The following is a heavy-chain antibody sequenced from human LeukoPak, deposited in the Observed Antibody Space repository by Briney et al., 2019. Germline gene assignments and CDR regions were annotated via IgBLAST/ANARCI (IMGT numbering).Heavy chain of an antibody. CDR2: ISGDGGST. CDR3: ARESESSGWYDY. V-gene: IGHV3-43*02. CDR1: GFMFHDYA. D-gene: IGHD6-19*01. Sequence: GGSLRLSCAGPGFMFHDYAIHWVRQAPGKGLEWVSLISGDGGSTFYADSVKSRFTISRDNSKNSLYLQMNSLRSDDTALYYCARESESSGWYDYWGQGTLVTASS. J-gene: IGHJ4*02.